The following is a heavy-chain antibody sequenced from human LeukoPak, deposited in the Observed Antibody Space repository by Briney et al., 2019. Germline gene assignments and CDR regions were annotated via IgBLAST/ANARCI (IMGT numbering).Heavy chain of an antibody. J-gene: IGHJ3*02. CDR1: GGSIGSSNW. CDR2: IYHSGST. Sequence: SGTLSLTCAVSGGSIGSSNWWSWVRPPPGKGLEWIGEIYHSGSTNYNPSLKSRVTISVDKSKNQFSLKLSSVTAADTAVYYCARAGEDVDIVATIFAFDIWGQGTMVTVSS. V-gene: IGHV4-4*02. CDR3: ARAGEDVDIVATIFAFDI. D-gene: IGHD5-12*01.